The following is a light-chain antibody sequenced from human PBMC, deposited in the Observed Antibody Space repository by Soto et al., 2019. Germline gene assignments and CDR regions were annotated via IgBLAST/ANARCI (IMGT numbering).Light chain of an antibody. CDR1: QGVTTN. CDR3: LQYNNWPFS. V-gene: IGKV3-15*01. Sequence: EIVMTQSPAALSVSPGERATLSCRAGQGVTTNFAWYQQKSGQSPRLLIYDVSIRATGVPARFSGTGSETDFTLTISGLQSEDSAVYFCLQYNNWPFSFGQGTRLEI. J-gene: IGKJ5*01. CDR2: DVS.